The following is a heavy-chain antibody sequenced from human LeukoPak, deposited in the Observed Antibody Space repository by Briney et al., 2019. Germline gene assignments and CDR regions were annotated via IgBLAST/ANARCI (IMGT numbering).Heavy chain of an antibody. D-gene: IGHD6-13*01. CDR2: IIPIFDTA. CDR3: AREEGSSSWYKGTGSDWFDP. Sequence: ASVKVSCKASVGTFSSYAINWVRQAPGQRLEWMGRIIPIFDTANYAQKFQGRVTITADKSATTAYMELSSLRSEDTAVFYCAREEGSSSWYKGTGSDWFDPWGQGTLVTVSS. J-gene: IGHJ5*02. CDR1: VGTFSSYA. V-gene: IGHV1-69*06.